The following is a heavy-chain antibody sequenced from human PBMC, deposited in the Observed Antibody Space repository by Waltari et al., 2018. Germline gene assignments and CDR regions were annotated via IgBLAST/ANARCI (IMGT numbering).Heavy chain of an antibody. CDR1: GFTFSRYA. Sequence: QVQLVESGGGVVQPGRSLRLSCAASGFTFSRYAMHWVRQPPGQGLEWVAVISYDGSNKYYADSVKGRFTISRDNSKNTLYLQMNSLRAEDTAVYYCARSPRITMIVVVRYYFDYWGQGTLVTVSS. D-gene: IGHD3-22*01. CDR2: ISYDGSNK. J-gene: IGHJ4*02. V-gene: IGHV3-30-3*01. CDR3: ARSPRITMIVVVRYYFDY.